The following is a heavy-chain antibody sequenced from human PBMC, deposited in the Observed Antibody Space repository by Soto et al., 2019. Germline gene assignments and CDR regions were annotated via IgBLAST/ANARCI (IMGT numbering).Heavy chain of an antibody. J-gene: IGHJ4*02. D-gene: IGHD6-6*01. CDR2: IHSDGSAT. V-gene: IGHV3-74*01. CDR1: GFTFSTYW. CDR3: ARENSRSYYFDY. Sequence: GGSLRLSCAASGFTFSTYWMHWVRHAPGQGMGWVSRIHSDGSATNYADPVKDRLTISRDNAKNNLYLQMNSLRAEDTAVYYCARENSRSYYFDYWGQGTLVTVSS.